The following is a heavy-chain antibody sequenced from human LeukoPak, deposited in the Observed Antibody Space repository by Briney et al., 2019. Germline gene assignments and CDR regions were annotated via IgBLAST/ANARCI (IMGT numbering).Heavy chain of an antibody. CDR3: ARDRGYAGLDY. CDR1: GFTVSSNY. CDR2: ITSSSSTI. Sequence: GGSLRLSCAASGFTVSSNYMSWVRQAPGKGLEWVSYITSSSSTIYYADSVKGRFTISRDNAKNSLYLQMNSLRAEDTAVYYCARDRGYAGLDYWGQGTLVTVSS. D-gene: IGHD1-1*01. V-gene: IGHV3-48*01. J-gene: IGHJ4*02.